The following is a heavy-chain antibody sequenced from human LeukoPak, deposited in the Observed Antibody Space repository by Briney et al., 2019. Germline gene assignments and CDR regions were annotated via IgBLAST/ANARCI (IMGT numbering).Heavy chain of an antibody. CDR3: ARDRSSCDDSSALDY. V-gene: IGHV1-2*02. CDR2: INPNSGGT. CDR1: GYTFTGYY. D-gene: IGHD3-22*01. J-gene: IGHJ4*02. Sequence: ASVKVSCKASGYTFTGYYMHWVRQAPGQGLEWMGWINPNSGGTNYAQKFQGRVTMTRDTSISTAYVELSRLRSDDTAVYYCARDRSSCDDSSALDYWGQGTLVTVSS.